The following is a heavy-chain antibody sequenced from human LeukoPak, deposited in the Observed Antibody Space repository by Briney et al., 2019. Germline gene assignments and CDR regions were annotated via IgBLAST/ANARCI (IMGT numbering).Heavy chain of an antibody. D-gene: IGHD6-25*01. V-gene: IGHV4-59*01. CDR2: IYYSGST. CDR1: GGSISSYY. J-gene: IGHJ4*02. CDR3: ARDSAASPFDS. Sequence: PSETLSLTCTVSGGSISSYYWSWIRQPPGKGLEWIEYIYYSGSTNYNPSLKSRVTISVDTSKNQFSLELSSVTAADTAVYYCARDSAASPFDSWGQGTLVTVSS.